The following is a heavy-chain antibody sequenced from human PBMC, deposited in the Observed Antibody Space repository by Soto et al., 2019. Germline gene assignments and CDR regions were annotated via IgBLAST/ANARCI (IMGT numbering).Heavy chain of an antibody. V-gene: IGHV4-34*01. CDR3: ARSFGTTTVTTEYFQH. D-gene: IGHD4-17*01. CDR1: GGSFSGYY. Sequence: SETLSLTCAVYGGSFSGYYWSWIRQPPGKGLEWIGEINHSGSTNYNPSLKSRVTISVDTSKNQFSLKLSSVTAADTAVYYCARSFGTTTVTTEYFQHWGQGTLVTVSS. CDR2: INHSGST. J-gene: IGHJ1*01.